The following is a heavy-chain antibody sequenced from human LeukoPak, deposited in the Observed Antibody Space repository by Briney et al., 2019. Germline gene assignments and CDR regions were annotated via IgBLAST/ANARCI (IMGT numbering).Heavy chain of an antibody. CDR3: ARVASGYDVFDI. CDR2: IYYSGST. J-gene: IGHJ3*02. D-gene: IGHD3-3*01. Sequence: KPSETLSLTCTVSGGSVSSGSYYWSWIRQPPGKGLEWIGYIYYSGSTNCNPSLKSRVTISVDTSKNQFSLKLSSVTAADTAVFYCARVASGYDVFDIWGQGTMVTVSS. CDR1: GGSVSSGSYY. V-gene: IGHV4-61*01.